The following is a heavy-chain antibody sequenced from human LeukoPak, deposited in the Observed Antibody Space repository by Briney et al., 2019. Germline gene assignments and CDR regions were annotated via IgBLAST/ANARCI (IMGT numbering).Heavy chain of an antibody. V-gene: IGHV4-34*01. J-gene: IGHJ6*03. CDR2: INPSGST. CDR3: VRVGYSYVINDWSRTGLGAYPTKYYYHMDV. CDR1: GGSFSDYY. Sequence: SETLSLTCAVYGGSFSDYYWGWIRQPPGKGLEWIGEINPSGSTNYSPSLKSRVTISVDTSKNQFSLKLSSVAAADTAVYFCVRVGYSYVINDWSRTGLGAYPTKYYYHMDVWDKGATVAVSS. D-gene: IGHD5-18*01.